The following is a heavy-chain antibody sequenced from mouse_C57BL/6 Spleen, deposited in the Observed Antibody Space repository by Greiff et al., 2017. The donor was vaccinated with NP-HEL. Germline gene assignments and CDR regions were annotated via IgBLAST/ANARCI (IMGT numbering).Heavy chain of an antibody. CDR3: GGGGTTGKGYYAMDY. CDR1: GFTFSDYG. Sequence: EVMLVESGGGLVKPGGSLKLSCAASGFTFSDYGMHWVRQAPEKGLEWVAYISSGSSTIYYADTVKGRFTISRDNAKNTLFLQMTSLRSEDTAMYYCGGGGTTGKGYYAMDYWGQGTSVTVSS. J-gene: IGHJ4*01. V-gene: IGHV5-17*01. CDR2: ISSGSSTI. D-gene: IGHD4-1*01.